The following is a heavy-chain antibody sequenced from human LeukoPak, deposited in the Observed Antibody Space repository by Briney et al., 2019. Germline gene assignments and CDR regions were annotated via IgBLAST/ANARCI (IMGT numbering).Heavy chain of an antibody. CDR3: VRHISANTGYFDS. V-gene: IGHV4-39*01. J-gene: IGHJ4*02. CDR2: IHYSGSS. Sequence: SETLSLTCTISDGSVSSGTYYWGWIRQSPGKGLEWIGSIHYSGSSYYNPSLKSRSAIFVDTSREQVYMDLSYVTAADTALYYCVRHISANTGYFDSCGQGTLVTVSS. CDR1: DGSVSSGTYY.